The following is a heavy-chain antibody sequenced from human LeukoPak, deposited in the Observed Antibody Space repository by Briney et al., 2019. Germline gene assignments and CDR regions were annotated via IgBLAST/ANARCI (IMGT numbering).Heavy chain of an antibody. Sequence: PSETLSLTCTVSFGSISSISYYWGWIRQSPGKGPEWIASIYYSGTTYYSPSLTSRVTISVDTSKNQFSLKLSSVAAADTAVYYCALRGYSGSLYYMDVWGKGTTVTVSS. D-gene: IGHD1-26*01. V-gene: IGHV4-39*07. CDR1: FGSISSISYY. J-gene: IGHJ6*03. CDR2: IYYSGTT. CDR3: ALRGYSGSLYYMDV.